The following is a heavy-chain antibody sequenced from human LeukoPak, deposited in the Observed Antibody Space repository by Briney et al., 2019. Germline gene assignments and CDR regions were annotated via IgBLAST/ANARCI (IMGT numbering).Heavy chain of an antibody. Sequence: LVKVSCKASGGTFSSYAISWVRQAPGQGLEWMGGIIPIFGTANYAQKFQGRVTITADESTSTAYMELSSLRSEDTAVYYCARAHRRGSRSTWFDPWGQGTLVTVSS. CDR1: GGTFSSYA. CDR3: ARAHRRGSRSTWFDP. V-gene: IGHV1-69*01. J-gene: IGHJ5*02. D-gene: IGHD3-10*01. CDR2: IIPIFGTA.